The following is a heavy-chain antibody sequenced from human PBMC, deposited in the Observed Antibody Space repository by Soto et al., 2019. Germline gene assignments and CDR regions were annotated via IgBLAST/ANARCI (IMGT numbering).Heavy chain of an antibody. CDR1: GFSLSSTRVA. Sequence: QITLKESGPTLVKPTQTLTLTCTFSGFSLSSTRVAVGWIRQPPGKALAWLALIYWADDKRYSPFLKSRLTITKDTSKNQVVLTMTNMDPVDTATYCCAHSVVAGLGYYFDYWGQGTLVAVSS. V-gene: IGHV2-5*02. CDR2: IYWADDK. CDR3: AHSVVAGLGYYFDY. D-gene: IGHD6-19*01. J-gene: IGHJ4*02.